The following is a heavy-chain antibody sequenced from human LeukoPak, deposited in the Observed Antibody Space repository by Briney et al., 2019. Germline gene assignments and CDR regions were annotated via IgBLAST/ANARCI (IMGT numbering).Heavy chain of an antibody. CDR3: AKDWASIAVAGTIDY. V-gene: IGHV3-64D*06. CDR2: ISPDGTST. J-gene: IGHJ4*02. Sequence: GGSLRLSCSATGFTFSAYAMHWVRQAPGKRLEYVSAISPDGTSTYYADSVRGRFSISRDNSKNTLYLQMSSLRAEDTAVYYCAKDWASIAVAGTIDYWGQGTLVTVSS. CDR1: GFTFSAYA. D-gene: IGHD6-19*01.